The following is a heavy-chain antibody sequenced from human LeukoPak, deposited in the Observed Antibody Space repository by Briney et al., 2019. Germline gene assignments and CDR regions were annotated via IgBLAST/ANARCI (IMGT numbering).Heavy chain of an antibody. CDR1: GFTLSSYS. CDR2: ISSSSSYI. V-gene: IGHV3-21*01. CDR3: ARDIAYYDFWSGYLIDY. Sequence: PGGSLTLSCPASGFTLSSYSMNWVRQAPGKGLEWVSSISSSSSYIYYADSVKGRFTISRDNAKNSLYLQMDSLRGEDTAVYYCARDIAYYDFWSGYLIDYWGQGTLVTVSS. J-gene: IGHJ4*02. D-gene: IGHD3-3*01.